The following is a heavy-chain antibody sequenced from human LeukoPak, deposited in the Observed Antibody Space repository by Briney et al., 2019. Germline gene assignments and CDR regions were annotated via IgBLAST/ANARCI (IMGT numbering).Heavy chain of an antibody. D-gene: IGHD1-26*01. J-gene: IGHJ6*03. V-gene: IGHV3-21*01. Sequence: GGSLRLSCAASGFTFSSYSMNWVRQAPAKGLEWVSSISSSSSYIYYADSVKGRFTIYRDNAKNSLYLQMKSLRAEDTAVYYSARDPYSGGYGDYYYYYMDVWGKGTTATISS. CDR2: ISSSSSYI. CDR3: ARDPYSGGYGDYYYYYMDV. CDR1: GFTFSSYS.